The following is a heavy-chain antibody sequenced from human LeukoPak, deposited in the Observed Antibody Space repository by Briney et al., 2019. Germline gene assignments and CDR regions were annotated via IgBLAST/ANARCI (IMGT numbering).Heavy chain of an antibody. D-gene: IGHD3-10*01. CDR2: IYYSGST. V-gene: IGHV4-59*06. CDR1: GASISSYY. CDR3: ARQYFYGSGSYYPVGY. Sequence: PSETLSLTCTVSGASISSYYWSWIRQHPGKGLEWIGHIYYSGSTYYNPSLKSRVTISVDTSKNQFSLKLSSVTAADTAVYYCARQYFYGSGSYYPVGYWGQGTLVTVTS. J-gene: IGHJ4*02.